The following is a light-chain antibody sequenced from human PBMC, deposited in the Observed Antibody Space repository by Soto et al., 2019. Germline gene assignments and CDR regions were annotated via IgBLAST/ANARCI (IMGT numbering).Light chain of an antibody. Sequence: IVLTQSPGTPSLSPGERATLSCRASQSVSNNYLAWYQQKPGQAPRRLIYGASSRATGIPDRFSGSGSGTDFTLTISRLEPEDFAVYYCQQYGSSPTFGEGTRLEIK. J-gene: IGKJ5*01. CDR1: QSVSNNY. CDR3: QQYGSSPT. V-gene: IGKV3-20*01. CDR2: GAS.